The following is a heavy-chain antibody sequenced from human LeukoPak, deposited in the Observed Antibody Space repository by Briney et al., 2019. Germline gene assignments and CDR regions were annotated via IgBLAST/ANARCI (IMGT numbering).Heavy chain of an antibody. CDR2: INHSEST. CDR3: ARGNSIFGVVIMDGWFDP. Sequence: SETLSLTCAVYGGSFSGYYWSWIRQPPGKGLEWIGEINHSESTNYNPSLKSRVTISVDTSKNQFSLKLSSVTAADTAVYYCARGNSIFGVVIMDGWFDPWGQGTLVTVSS. V-gene: IGHV4-34*01. CDR1: GGSFSGYY. J-gene: IGHJ5*02. D-gene: IGHD3-3*01.